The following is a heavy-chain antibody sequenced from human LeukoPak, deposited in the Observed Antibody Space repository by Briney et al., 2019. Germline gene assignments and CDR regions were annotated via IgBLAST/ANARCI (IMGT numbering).Heavy chain of an antibody. V-gene: IGHV4-30-4*01. D-gene: IGHD1-26*01. CDR2: IYYSGST. J-gene: IGHJ3*02. CDR3: ARDAGMSSSAFDI. Sequence: SETLSLTCTVSGGSISSGDYYWSWIRQPPGKGLEWIGYIYYSGSTYYNPSLKSRVTISVDTSKDQFSLKLSSVTAADTAVYYCARDAGMSSSAFDIWGQGTMVTVSS. CDR1: GGSISSGDYY.